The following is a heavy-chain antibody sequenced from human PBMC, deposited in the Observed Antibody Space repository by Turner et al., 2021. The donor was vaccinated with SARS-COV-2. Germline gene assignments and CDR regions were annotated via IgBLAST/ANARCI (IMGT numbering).Heavy chain of an antibody. CDR2: VGTAGDT. CDR3: ARAKFRGLISWFDP. V-gene: IGHV3-13*04. Sequence: EVQLVESGGGLVLPGGALRLSCAASGFTFSNYDMHWVRQATGKGLEWVSAVGTAGDTYYPGSVKGRFTISRENGKNSLYLQMNSLRAGDTAVYYCARAKFRGLISWFDPWGQGTLVTVSS. CDR1: GFTFSNYD. J-gene: IGHJ5*02. D-gene: IGHD3-10*01.